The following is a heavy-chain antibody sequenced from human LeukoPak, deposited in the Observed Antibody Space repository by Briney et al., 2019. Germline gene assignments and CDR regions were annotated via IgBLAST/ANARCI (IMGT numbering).Heavy chain of an antibody. J-gene: IGHJ4*02. CDR2: ISGSGGST. CDR1: GFTFSSYA. CDR3: AKGAITMVRGVLFDY. V-gene: IGHV3-23*01. D-gene: IGHD3-10*01. Sequence: GGSLRLSCAASGFTFSSYAMSWVRQAPGKGLEWVSAISGSGGSTYYADSVKGRFTISSDNSKNTPYLQINSLRAEDTAVYYCAKGAITMVRGVLFDYWGQGTLVTVSS.